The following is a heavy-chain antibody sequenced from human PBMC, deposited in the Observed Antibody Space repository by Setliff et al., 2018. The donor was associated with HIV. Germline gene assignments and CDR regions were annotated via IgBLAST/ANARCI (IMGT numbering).Heavy chain of an antibody. Sequence: ASVKVSCKASGGTFSSYAISWVRQAPGQGLEWMGGIIPIFGTANYAQKFQGRVTITADESTSTAYMELSSLRSEDTAVYYCANTFTGSHNVWGKGTTVTVSS. CDR1: GGTFSSYA. CDR2: IIPIFGTA. V-gene: IGHV1-69*13. D-gene: IGHD3-9*01. CDR3: ANTFTGSHNV. J-gene: IGHJ6*04.